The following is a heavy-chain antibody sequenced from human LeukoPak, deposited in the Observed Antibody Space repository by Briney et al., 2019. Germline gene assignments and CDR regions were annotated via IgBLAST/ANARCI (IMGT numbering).Heavy chain of an antibody. CDR2: ISGSGGST. V-gene: IGHV3-23*01. Sequence: GGSLRLSCAASGFTFSSYAMSWVRQAPGKGLEWVSAISGSGGSTYYADSVKGRFTISRDNSKNTLYLQMNSLRAEDTAVYYCARAGIQLFYYFDYWGQGTLVTVSS. D-gene: IGHD5-18*01. CDR1: GFTFSSYA. J-gene: IGHJ4*02. CDR3: ARAGIQLFYYFDY.